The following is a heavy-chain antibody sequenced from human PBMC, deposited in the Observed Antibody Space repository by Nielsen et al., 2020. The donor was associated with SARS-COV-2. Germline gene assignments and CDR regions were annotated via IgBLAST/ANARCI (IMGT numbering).Heavy chain of an antibody. J-gene: IGHJ6*02. V-gene: IGHV4-34*01. CDR2: INHTGST. Sequence: WIRQPLGKGLEWIGEINHTGSTNCNPSLKSRVTMSVHTSKNQFSLKLSSVTAADTAVYYCARAYASVVTLLPYYKYDMDVWGQGTTVTVSS. CDR3: ARAYASVVTLLPYYKYDMDV. D-gene: IGHD4-23*01.